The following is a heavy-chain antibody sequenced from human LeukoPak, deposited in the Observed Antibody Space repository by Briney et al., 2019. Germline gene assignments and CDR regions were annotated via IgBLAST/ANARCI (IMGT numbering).Heavy chain of an antibody. J-gene: IGHJ4*02. D-gene: IGHD3-10*01. Sequence: SGPTLVNPTQTLTFTFTFSGFSLSTSGVGVGWIRQPPGKALEWLALIYWDDDKRYSPSLKSRLIITTDTPKNQVVPTMTNTAPVNTATYYCAGGSGRTFDYWGQGTLVTVSS. V-gene: IGHV2-5*02. CDR2: IYWDDDK. CDR3: AGGSGRTFDY. CDR1: GFSLSTSGVG.